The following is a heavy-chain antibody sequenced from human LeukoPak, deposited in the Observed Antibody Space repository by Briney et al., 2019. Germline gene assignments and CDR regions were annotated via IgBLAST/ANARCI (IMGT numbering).Heavy chain of an antibody. Sequence: GGSLRLSCAASGFTFSDHYMDWFRQAPGKGLEWVGRIRNKANSYTTEYAASVKGRFTISRDDSKNSLYLQMNSLETDDTAVYYCARLGVTTVTSFDYWGQGTLVTVSS. CDR2: IRNKANSYTT. CDR3: ARLGVTTVTSFDY. D-gene: IGHD4-17*01. J-gene: IGHJ4*02. CDR1: GFTFSDHY. V-gene: IGHV3-72*01.